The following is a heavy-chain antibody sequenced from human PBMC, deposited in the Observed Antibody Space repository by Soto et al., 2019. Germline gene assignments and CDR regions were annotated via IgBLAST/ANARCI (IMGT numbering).Heavy chain of an antibody. J-gene: IGHJ4*02. CDR3: ARGDGDYHDGNGYLGRH. Sequence: PGGSLRLSCAASGFTFSSYWMHWVRQAPGKGLVWVSRIRSDGSNAEYADSVKGRFTISRDNAENTLYLQMNSLRVEDTAVYYCARGDGDYHDGNGYLGRHWGQGT. CDR1: GFTFSSYW. V-gene: IGHV3-74*03. D-gene: IGHD3-22*01. CDR2: IRSDGSNA.